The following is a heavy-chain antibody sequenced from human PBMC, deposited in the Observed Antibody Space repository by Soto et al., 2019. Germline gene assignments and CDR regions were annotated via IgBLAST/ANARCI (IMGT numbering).Heavy chain of an antibody. V-gene: IGHV1-46*03. J-gene: IGHJ3*01. CDR2: INPSRGFT. D-gene: IGHD6-13*01. Sequence: VASVKFSCKTSGGTFSSYTISWVRQAPGQVPEWMVMINPSRGFTDYXXKFQGRVXXTRDTSTTTVXMELSXLRSEETAIYYCTRSIITTAATDAFDLWGQGTLVXVS. CDR1: GGTFSSYT. CDR3: TRSIITTAATDAFDL.